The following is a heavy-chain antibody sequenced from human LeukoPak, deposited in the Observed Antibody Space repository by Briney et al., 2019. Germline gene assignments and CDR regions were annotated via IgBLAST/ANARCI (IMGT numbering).Heavy chain of an antibody. J-gene: IGHJ4*02. V-gene: IGHV3-11*01. D-gene: IGHD3-16*02. CDR3: ARETSFMITFGGVIVIPENYFDY. CDR1: GFTFSDYY. Sequence: NPGGSLRLSCAASGFTFSDYYMSWIRQAPGKGLEWVSYISSSGSTIYYADSVKGRFTISRDNAKNSLYLQMNRLRAEDTAVYYCARETSFMITFGGVIVIPENYFDYWGQGTLVTVSS. CDR2: ISSSGSTI.